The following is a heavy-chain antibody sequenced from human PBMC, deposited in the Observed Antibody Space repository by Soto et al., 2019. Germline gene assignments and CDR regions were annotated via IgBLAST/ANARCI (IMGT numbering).Heavy chain of an antibody. V-gene: IGHV4-34*01. D-gene: IGHD2-2*01. CDR3: ARGRIIVVVPAARREVAGMDV. CDR2: INHSGST. J-gene: IGHJ6*02. Sequence: SETLSLTCAVYGGSFSGYYWSWIRQPPGKGLEWIGEINHSGSTNYNPSLKSRVTISVDTSKNQFSLKLSSVTAADTAVYYCARGRIIVVVPAARREVAGMDVWGQGTTVTVSS. CDR1: GGSFSGYY.